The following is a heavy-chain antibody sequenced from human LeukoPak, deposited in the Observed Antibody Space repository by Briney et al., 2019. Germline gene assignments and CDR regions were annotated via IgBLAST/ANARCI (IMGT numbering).Heavy chain of an antibody. CDR3: ARARGFDY. V-gene: IGHV3-7*01. CDR1: GFTFSSHW. J-gene: IGHJ4*02. Sequence: PGGSLRLSCAASGFTFSSHWMSLVRQAPGKGLEWVANIKQDGSERYYVYSVKGRFTISRDNAKSSLYLQMNSLRADDTAVYYCARARGFDYWGQGTLVTVSS. CDR2: IKQDGSER. D-gene: IGHD3-10*01.